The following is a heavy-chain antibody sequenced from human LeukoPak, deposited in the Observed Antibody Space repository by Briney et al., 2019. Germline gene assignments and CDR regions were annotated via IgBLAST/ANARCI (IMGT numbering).Heavy chain of an antibody. CDR2: INPNSGGT. CDR3: ARERYSSSWYRYYYYYMDV. CDR1: GYTFTGYY. Sequence: ASVKVSCKASGYTFTGYYMHWVRQAPGQGLEWMGWINPNSGGTNYAQKFQGRVTMTRDTSISTAYMELSRLRSDDTAVYYCARERYSSSWYRYYYYYMDVWGKGTTVTISS. V-gene: IGHV1-2*02. D-gene: IGHD6-13*01. J-gene: IGHJ6*03.